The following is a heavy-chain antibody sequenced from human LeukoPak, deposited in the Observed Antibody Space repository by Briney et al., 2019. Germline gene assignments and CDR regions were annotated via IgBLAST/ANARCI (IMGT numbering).Heavy chain of an antibody. CDR1: GFTFNSYS. CDR3: AKKLSGSYEEGMQQ. Sequence: GGSLRLSCAASGFTFNSYSMTWVRQAPGKGLEWVAYISSSSSSIYYADSVRGRFTISRDNAKNSLYLEMNSLRDEDTAVYYCAKKLSGSYEEGMQQWGQGTLVTVSS. CDR2: ISSSSSSI. V-gene: IGHV3-48*02. D-gene: IGHD1-26*01. J-gene: IGHJ1*01.